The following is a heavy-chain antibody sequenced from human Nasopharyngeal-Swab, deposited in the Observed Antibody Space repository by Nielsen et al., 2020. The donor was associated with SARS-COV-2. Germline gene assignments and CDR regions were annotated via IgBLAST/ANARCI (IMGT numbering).Heavy chain of an antibody. Sequence: RQAPGKGLEYIGYIYYTGSTYYSPSLKGRVTMAVDTSKNQLSLKLTSVTAADTAVYYCARHGASGSFGDYWGQGTLVTVSS. CDR2: IYYTGST. D-gene: IGHD3-10*01. J-gene: IGHJ4*02. V-gene: IGHV4-59*08. CDR3: ARHGASGSFGDY.